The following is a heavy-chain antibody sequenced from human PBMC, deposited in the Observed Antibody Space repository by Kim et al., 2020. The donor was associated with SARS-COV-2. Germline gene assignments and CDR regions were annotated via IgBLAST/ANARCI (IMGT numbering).Heavy chain of an antibody. V-gene: IGHV3-73*01. CDR3: TSGYCSGGTCYPQLDP. D-gene: IGHD2-15*01. Sequence: GGSLRLSCAASGFTFSGSAMHWVRQAPGKGLEWVGRIKRKGYNYATAYAASVKGRFTISRDDSKNTAYLHMNSLKTEDTAVYYCTSGYCSGGTCYPQLDPWGQGTLVTVSS. J-gene: IGHJ5*02. CDR2: IKRKGYNYAT. CDR1: GFTFSGSA.